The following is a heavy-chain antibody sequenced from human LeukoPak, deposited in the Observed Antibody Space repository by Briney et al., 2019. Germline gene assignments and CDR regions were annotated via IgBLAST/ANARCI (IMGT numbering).Heavy chain of an antibody. D-gene: IGHD3-9*01. Sequence: GRSVRLFCAASGFTFSSYAMHWVRQAPGRGLEWVVLISSDGSNKYYPDPVKGRFTISRDNSKNTLYLQMHSLRAEDTAVYYCAREIVAYDTLTGYYIRPPALYGMDVWGQGTTVTVSS. CDR3: AREIVAYDTLTGYYIRPPALYGMDV. J-gene: IGHJ6*02. CDR2: ISSDGSNK. V-gene: IGHV3-30*04. CDR1: GFTFSSYA.